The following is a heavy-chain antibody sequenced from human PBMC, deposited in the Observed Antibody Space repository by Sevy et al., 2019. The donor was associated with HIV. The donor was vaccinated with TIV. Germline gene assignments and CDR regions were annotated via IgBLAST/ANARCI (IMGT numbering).Heavy chain of an antibody. J-gene: IGHJ6*02. V-gene: IGHV3-48*02. D-gene: IGHD3-22*01. CDR2: ISYTSTTI. Sequence: GGSLRLSCTVSGFTFNTYNMNWVRQAPGKGLEWVSYISYTSTTIYYADSVRGRFTISRDNAKNTLYLQMNSLRDEDRAVYYCAGSDATSGFGYYYFAMDFWGQGTSVTVSS. CDR1: GFTFNTYN. CDR3: AGSDATSGFGYYYFAMDF.